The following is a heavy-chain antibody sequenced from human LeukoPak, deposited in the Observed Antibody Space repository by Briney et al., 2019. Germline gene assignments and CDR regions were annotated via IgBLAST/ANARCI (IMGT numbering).Heavy chain of an antibody. Sequence: GGSPRLSCAASGFTFSSYAMSWVRQAPGKGLEWVSAISGSGGSTYYADSVKGRFTISRDNSKNTLYLQMNSLRAEDTAVYYCAKSPSLRYDSSGRYYFDYWGQGTLVTVSS. CDR1: GFTFSSYA. CDR2: ISGSGGST. J-gene: IGHJ4*02. CDR3: AKSPSLRYDSSGRYYFDY. V-gene: IGHV3-23*01. D-gene: IGHD3-22*01.